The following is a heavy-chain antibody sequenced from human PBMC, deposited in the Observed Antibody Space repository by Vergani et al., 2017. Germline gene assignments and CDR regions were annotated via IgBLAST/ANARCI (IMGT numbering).Heavy chain of an antibody. J-gene: IGHJ6*03. D-gene: IGHD6-13*01. Sequence: QVKLQESGPGLLKPSQTLSLTCTVSGESIRSGSHYWSWIRQPAGKGPEWIGTIYYSGRTYYNPSLKSRVTISVDPSKNQFSLKLNSVTAADTAVYYCARHKEQLVPGNYYYYYYMDVWGKGTTVTVSS. V-gene: IGHV4-39*01. CDR2: IYYSGRT. CDR3: ARHKEQLVPGNYYYYYYMDV. CDR1: GESIRSGSHY.